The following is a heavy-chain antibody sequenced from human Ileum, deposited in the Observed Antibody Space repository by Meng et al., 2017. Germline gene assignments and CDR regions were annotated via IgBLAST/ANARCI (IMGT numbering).Heavy chain of an antibody. CDR3: AKGSLGYCRGSICYHFDH. V-gene: IGHV3-23*01. CDR1: GFTFSPYA. Sequence: GESLKISCAASGFTFSPYAMNWVRQAPGRRLEWVASITNDGGATYYADSVKARFTISRDNSKSTLSLQMDSLRAEDTAVYYCAKGSLGYCRGSICYHFDHWGQGALVTVSS. D-gene: IGHD2-15*01. CDR2: ITNDGGAT. J-gene: IGHJ4*02.